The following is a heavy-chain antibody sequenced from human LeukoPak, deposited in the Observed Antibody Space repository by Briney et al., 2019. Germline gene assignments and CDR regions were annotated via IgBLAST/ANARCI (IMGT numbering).Heavy chain of an antibody. V-gene: IGHV3-23*01. D-gene: IGHD5-12*01. CDR1: GFTFSSYS. CDR3: AKVEGYSGYDSPFD. J-gene: IGHJ4*02. CDR2: ISGSGGST. Sequence: GGSLRLSCAASGFTFSSYSMNWVRQAPRKGLEWVSAISGSGGSTYYADSVKGRFTISRDNSKNTLYLQMNSLRAEDTAVYYCAKVEGYSGYDSPFDWGQGTLVTVSS.